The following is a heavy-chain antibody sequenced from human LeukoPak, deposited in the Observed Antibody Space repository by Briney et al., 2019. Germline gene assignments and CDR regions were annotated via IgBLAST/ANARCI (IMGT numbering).Heavy chain of an antibody. J-gene: IGHJ6*02. CDR2: IYSGGGT. V-gene: IGHV3-66*01. CDR3: ASMVEKYYYGMDV. D-gene: IGHD4/OR15-4a*01. Sequence: GGSLRLSCVGSGFTVSSNYMNWVRQAPGKGLEWVSVIYSGGGTYYADSVKGRFTISRDTSKNTVYLQMNSLRAEDTAVYYCASMVEKYYYGMDVWGQGTTVTVSS. CDR1: GFTVSSNY.